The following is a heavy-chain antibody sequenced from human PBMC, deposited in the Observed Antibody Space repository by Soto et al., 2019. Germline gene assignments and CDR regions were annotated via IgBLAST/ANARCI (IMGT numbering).Heavy chain of an antibody. D-gene: IGHD6-19*01. Sequence: ASVKVSCKASGYTFTRSGISWVRQAPGQGLEWMGWISGYNGETKYAQKFQGRVTLTTDTSTSTAYMELRSLRSDDTAVYYCARPQYSSGWYGTLDYWGQGTLVTVSS. CDR2: ISGYNGET. J-gene: IGHJ4*02. V-gene: IGHV1-18*01. CDR3: ARPQYSSGWYGTLDY. CDR1: GYTFTRSG.